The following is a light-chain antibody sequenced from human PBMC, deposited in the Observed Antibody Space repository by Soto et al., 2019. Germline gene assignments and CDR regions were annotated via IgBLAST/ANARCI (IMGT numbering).Light chain of an antibody. CDR2: AVS. CDR1: SSDVGGYNY. V-gene: IGLV2-14*03. J-gene: IGLJ2*01. Sequence: QSALTQPASVSGSPGQSITISCTGTSSDVGGYNYVSWYQHHPGKAPKLMSYAVSNRPSGVSNRFSASKSGNTASLTISGLQAEDEADYYCTSYTSSTPGVLFGGGTKLTVL. CDR3: TSYTSSTPGVL.